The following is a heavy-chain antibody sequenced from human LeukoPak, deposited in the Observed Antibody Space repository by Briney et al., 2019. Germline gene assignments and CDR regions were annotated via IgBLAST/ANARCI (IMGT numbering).Heavy chain of an antibody. D-gene: IGHD1-26*01. J-gene: IGHJ3*02. V-gene: IGHV4-39*07. CDR1: GGSLSSSIISY. Sequence: SETLSLTCTVSGGSLSSSIISYWGWIRQPPGKGLEWVGSIYFSGSTYYNPSLKSRVTISVDTSNNQFSLKLRSVTTADTAMYYCAREDSGTSDDSLDIWGQGTMVTVSS. CDR2: IYFSGST. CDR3: AREDSGTSDDSLDI.